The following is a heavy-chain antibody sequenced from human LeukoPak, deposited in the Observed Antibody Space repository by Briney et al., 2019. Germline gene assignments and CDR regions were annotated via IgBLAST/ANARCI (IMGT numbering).Heavy chain of an antibody. J-gene: IGHJ4*02. Sequence: GGSLRLSCAAWIFIFCPHGMQCERQAPGEGLEWVAAITYDGTNQYYADSVKGRFTISRDNSKNTLFLQMKSLGGDDTAVYYCAKSPYERYFDWAEFDSCGQGTLVTVSS. CDR1: IFIFCPHG. D-gene: IGHD3-9*01. CDR2: ITYDGTNQ. V-gene: IGHV3-30*18. CDR3: AKSPYERYFDWAEFDS.